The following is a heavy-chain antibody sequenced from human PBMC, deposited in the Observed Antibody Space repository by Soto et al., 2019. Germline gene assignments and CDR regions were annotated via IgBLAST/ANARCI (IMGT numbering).Heavy chain of an antibody. D-gene: IGHD3-10*01. J-gene: IGHJ5*02. V-gene: IGHV4-59*01. CDR3: ARSYLWQKWFDP. CDR1: GGSISSYY. Sequence: SETLSLTCTVSGGSISSYYWSWIRQPPGKGLEWIGYIYYSGSTNYNPSLKSRVTISVDTSKNQFSLKLSSVTAADTAVYYCARSYLWQKWFDPRGQGTLVTVSS. CDR2: IYYSGST.